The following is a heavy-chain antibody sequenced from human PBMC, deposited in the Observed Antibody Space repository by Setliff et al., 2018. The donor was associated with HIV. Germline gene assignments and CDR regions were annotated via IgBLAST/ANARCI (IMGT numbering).Heavy chain of an antibody. CDR3: ARGVNFDY. J-gene: IGHJ4*02. CDR2: IYYSGST. Sequence: SETLSLTCTVSGGSISSYYWSWIRQPPGKGLEWIGYIYYSGSTNYNPSLKSRVTISVDTSRNQFSLKLTSVTAADTAIYYCARGVNFDYWGQGTLVTV. D-gene: IGHD3-3*01. CDR1: GGSISSYY. V-gene: IGHV4-59*01.